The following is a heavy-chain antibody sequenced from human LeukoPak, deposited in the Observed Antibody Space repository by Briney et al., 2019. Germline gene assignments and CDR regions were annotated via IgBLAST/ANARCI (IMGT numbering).Heavy chain of an antibody. J-gene: IGHJ5*02. D-gene: IGHD3-10*01. Sequence: ASVKVSCKASGYTFTGYYMHWVRQAPGQGLEWMGWINPNSGGTNYAQKFQGWVTMTRDTSISTAYMELSRLRSDDTPVYYCARGPRYYGSGSYYNSHWFDPWGQGTLVAVSS. CDR3: ARGPRYYGSGSYYNSHWFDP. CDR1: GYTFTGYY. V-gene: IGHV1-2*04. CDR2: INPNSGGT.